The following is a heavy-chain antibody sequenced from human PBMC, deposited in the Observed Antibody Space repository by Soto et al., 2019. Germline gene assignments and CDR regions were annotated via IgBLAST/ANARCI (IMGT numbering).Heavy chain of an antibody. D-gene: IGHD6-19*01. CDR1: GMTFTSSG. J-gene: IGHJ4*02. Sequence: LVKVACKGSGMTFTSSGVQWVRQARGQRLEWIGWIVVGSGNTNYAQKFQERVTITRDMSTSTAYMELSSLRSEDTAVYYCAAGEQWLVLDYWGQGTLVTVSS. V-gene: IGHV1-58*01. CDR2: IVVGSGNT. CDR3: AAGEQWLVLDY.